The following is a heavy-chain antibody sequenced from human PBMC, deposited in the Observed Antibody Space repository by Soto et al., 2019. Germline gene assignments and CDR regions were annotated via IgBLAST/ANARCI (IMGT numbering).Heavy chain of an antibody. V-gene: IGHV4-31*03. Sequence: QVQLQESGPGLVKPSQTLSLTCTVSGGSISSGGYYWSWIRQHPGKGLEWIGYIYYSGSTYYNPSLKSRFTISADTSKNQFARKLSSVTAADAAVYCGGRVGGRGVTTTGGCDYWGQGTLVTVSS. CDR3: GRVGGRGVTTTGGCDY. CDR1: GGSISSGGYY. D-gene: IGHD2-21*02. CDR2: IYYSGST. J-gene: IGHJ4*02.